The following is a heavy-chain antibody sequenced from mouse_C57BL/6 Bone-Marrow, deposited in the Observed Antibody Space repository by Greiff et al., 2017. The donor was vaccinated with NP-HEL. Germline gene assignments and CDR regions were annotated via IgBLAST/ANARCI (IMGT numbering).Heavy chain of an antibody. V-gene: IGHV10-1*01. Sequence: EVKLVESGGGLVQPKGSLKLSCAASGFSFNTYAMNWVRQAPGKGLEWVARIRSKSNNYATYYADTVKDRFTISRDDSESMLYLQMNNLKTEDTAMYYCVSWLRRAMDYWGQGTSVTVSS. CDR1: GFSFNTYA. D-gene: IGHD2-2*01. J-gene: IGHJ4*01. CDR2: IRSKSNNYAT. CDR3: VSWLRRAMDY.